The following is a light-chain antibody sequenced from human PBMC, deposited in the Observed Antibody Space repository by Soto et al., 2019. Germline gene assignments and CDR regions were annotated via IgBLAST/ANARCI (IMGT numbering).Light chain of an antibody. J-gene: IGLJ1*01. CDR2: AYS. V-gene: IGLV1-44*01. Sequence: QSVLTQPPSASGTPGQRVTISCSGSSSNIVSNTVNWYQHLPGAAPKLLMYAYSQRPSGIPDRFSGSKSGASASLAISGLQSEDEVDYYCAAWDDSLNGYVFGTGTKLTVL. CDR3: AAWDDSLNGYV. CDR1: SSNIVSNT.